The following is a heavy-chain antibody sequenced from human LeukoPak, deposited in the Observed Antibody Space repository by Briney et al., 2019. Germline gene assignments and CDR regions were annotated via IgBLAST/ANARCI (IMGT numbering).Heavy chain of an antibody. CDR1: GYTFTGYY. Sequence: GASVKVSCKASGYTFTGYYMHWVRQAPGQGLEWMGWINPNSGGTNYAQKFQGRVTITADESTSTAYMELSSLRSEDTAVYYCARDLKLWGQGTLVTVSS. CDR2: INPNSGGT. CDR3: ARDLKL. J-gene: IGHJ4*02. V-gene: IGHV1-2*02.